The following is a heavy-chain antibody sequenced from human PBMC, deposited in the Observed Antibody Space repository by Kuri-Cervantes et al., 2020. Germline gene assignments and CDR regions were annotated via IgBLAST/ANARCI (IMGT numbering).Heavy chain of an antibody. V-gene: IGHV1-2*02. CDR2: INPNSGGT. Sequence: ASVKVSCKASGYTFTGYYMHWVRQAPGQGLEWMGWINPNSGGTNYAQKFQGRVTMTRDTSISTAYMELSSLRSEDTAVYYCARGGVEYYGSGSYYLSRNLDYWGQGTLVTVSS. D-gene: IGHD3-10*01. J-gene: IGHJ4*02. CDR3: ARGGVEYYGSGSYYLSRNLDY. CDR1: GYTFTGYY.